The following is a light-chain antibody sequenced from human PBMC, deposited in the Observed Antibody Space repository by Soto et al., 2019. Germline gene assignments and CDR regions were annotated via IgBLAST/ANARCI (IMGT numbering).Light chain of an antibody. CDR3: QKFNAVPT. J-gene: IGKJ4*01. CDR2: AAS. V-gene: IGKV1-27*01. CDR1: QAISNY. Sequence: DIQMTQSPSSLSASVGDRVTITCRASQAISNYLAWYQQKPGKVPTLLISAASTLQSGVPSRFSGSGSGTDFTLTISSLQPEDVATYYCQKFNAVPTFGGGTKLEIK.